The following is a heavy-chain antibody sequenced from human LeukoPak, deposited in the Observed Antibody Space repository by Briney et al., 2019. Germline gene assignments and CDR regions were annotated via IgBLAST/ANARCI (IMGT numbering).Heavy chain of an antibody. CDR2: INPSGGST. J-gene: IGHJ4*02. CDR3: AREGQQLATFHY. Sequence: ASVKVSCKASGDTFTSYYMHWVRQAPGQGLEWMGMINPSGGSTRYAQKFQGRVTLTRDMSTSTVYMELSSLRPEDTAVYYCAREGQQLATFHYWGQGTLVTVSS. CDR1: GDTFTSYY. D-gene: IGHD6-13*01. V-gene: IGHV1-46*01.